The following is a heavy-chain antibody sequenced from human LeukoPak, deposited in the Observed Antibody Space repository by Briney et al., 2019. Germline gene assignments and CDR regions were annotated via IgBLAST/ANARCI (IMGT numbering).Heavy chain of an antibody. CDR3: ARLTVKWGSNFDY. D-gene: IGHD7-27*01. J-gene: IGHJ4*02. CDR1: GGSISSSSYY. Sequence: SETLSLTCTVSGGSISSSSYYWGWIRQPPRKGLEWIGSIYYSGSTYYNPSLKSRVTISVDTSKNQFSLKLSSVTAADTAVYYCARLTVKWGSNFDYWGQGTLVTVSS. V-gene: IGHV4-39*01. CDR2: IYYSGST.